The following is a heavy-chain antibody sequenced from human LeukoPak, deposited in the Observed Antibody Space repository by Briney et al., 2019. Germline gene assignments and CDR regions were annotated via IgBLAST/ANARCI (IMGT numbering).Heavy chain of an antibody. CDR1: GFTFSSYG. CDR3: AKGFRDYDILTGYIWVDY. J-gene: IGHJ4*02. CDR2: ISYDGSNR. Sequence: PGGSLRLSCAASGFTFSSYGMHWVRPAPGEGLEWVAVISYDGSNRYYADSVKGRFTISRDNSKNTLYLQMKSLRAEDTAVYYCAKGFRDYDILTGYIWVDYWGQGTLVTVSS. V-gene: IGHV3-30*18. D-gene: IGHD3-9*01.